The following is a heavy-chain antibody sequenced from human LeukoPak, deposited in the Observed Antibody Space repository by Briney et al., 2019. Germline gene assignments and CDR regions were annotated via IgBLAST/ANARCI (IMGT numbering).Heavy chain of an antibody. V-gene: IGHV1-69*04. Sequence: SVKVSCKASGYTFTGYYMHWVRQAPGQGLEWMGRIIPILGIANYAQKFQGRVTITAGKSTSTAYMELSSLRSEDTAVYYCARDRTDCTNGVCYSSREFDYWGQGTLVTVSS. D-gene: IGHD2-8*01. CDR2: IIPILGIA. J-gene: IGHJ4*02. CDR3: ARDRTDCTNGVCYSSREFDY. CDR1: GYTFTGYY.